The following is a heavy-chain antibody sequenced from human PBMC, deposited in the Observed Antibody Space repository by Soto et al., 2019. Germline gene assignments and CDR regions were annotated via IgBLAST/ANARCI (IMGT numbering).Heavy chain of an antibody. CDR3: GRSVGATQGGGYFDY. CDR2: ISYNGSNK. Sequence: QVQLVESGGGVVQPGRSLRLSCAASGFTFSSYAMHWVRQAPGKGLEWVAVISYNGSNKYYADSVKGRFTISRDNSKNPLYLQMNGLGAEDTAGKYGGRSVGATQGGGYFDYWGQGTLVTVSS. J-gene: IGHJ4*02. D-gene: IGHD1-26*01. CDR1: GFTFSSYA. V-gene: IGHV3-30-3*01.